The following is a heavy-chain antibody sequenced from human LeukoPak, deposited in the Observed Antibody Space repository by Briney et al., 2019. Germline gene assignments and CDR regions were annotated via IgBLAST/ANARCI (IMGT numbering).Heavy chain of an antibody. CDR3: ARDWVSSSSWYFDL. D-gene: IGHD6-6*01. CDR1: GGSISSGGYS. CDR2: IYHSGST. Sequence: SETLSLTCAVSGGSISSGGYSWSWIRQPPGKGLEWIGYIYHSGSTYYNPSLKSRVTISVDRSKNQFSLKLSSVTAADTAVYYCARDWVSSSSWYFDLWGRDTLVTVSS. V-gene: IGHV4-30-2*01. J-gene: IGHJ2*01.